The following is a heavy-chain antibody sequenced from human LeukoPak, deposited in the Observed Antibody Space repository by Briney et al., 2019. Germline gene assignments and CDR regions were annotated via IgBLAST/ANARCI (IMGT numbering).Heavy chain of an antibody. J-gene: IGHJ3*02. CDR1: GGSISNYY. Sequence: SETLSPTCTVSGGSISNYYWSWIRKPARTGLEWIGRIYSSGSTNYNPSLKSRVTMSVDTSKNQFSLKLSSVTAADTAMYYCARRHGAAAGDAFDIWGQGTMVTVSS. CDR3: ARRHGAAAGDAFDI. CDR2: IYSSGST. V-gene: IGHV4-4*07. D-gene: IGHD6-13*01.